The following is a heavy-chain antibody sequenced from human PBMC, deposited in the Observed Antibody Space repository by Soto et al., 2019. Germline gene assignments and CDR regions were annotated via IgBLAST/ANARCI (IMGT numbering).Heavy chain of an antibody. CDR2: IHPSDSNV. Sequence: GESLKISCKDSGYDFPNFWIGWVRQVPGKGLEWIGIIHPSDSNVQYSPSFQGQVTISIDKSVTTAYLQWSSLKASDSAMYYCAGLALARELIINAGPIYGDYWGQGTLVTVSS. CDR1: GYDFPNFW. CDR3: AGLALARELIINAGPIYGDY. D-gene: IGHD3-10*01. V-gene: IGHV5-51*01. J-gene: IGHJ4*02.